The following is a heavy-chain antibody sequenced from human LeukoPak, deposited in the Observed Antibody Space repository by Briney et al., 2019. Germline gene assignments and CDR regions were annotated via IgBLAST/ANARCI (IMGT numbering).Heavy chain of an antibody. J-gene: IGHJ4*02. D-gene: IGHD3-22*01. Sequence: PSETLSLTCAVYGGSFSGYYWSWIRQPPGKGLEWIGEINHSGSTNYNPSPKSRVTISVDTSKNQFSLKLSSVTAADTAVYYCASPQDYDSSGYYYQGAFDYWGRGTLVTVSS. CDR3: ASPQDYDSSGYYYQGAFDY. CDR1: GGSFSGYY. CDR2: INHSGST. V-gene: IGHV4-34*01.